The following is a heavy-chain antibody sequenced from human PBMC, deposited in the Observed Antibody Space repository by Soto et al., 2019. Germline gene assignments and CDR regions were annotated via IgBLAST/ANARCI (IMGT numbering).Heavy chain of an antibody. D-gene: IGHD3-10*01. J-gene: IGHJ5*02. Sequence: PGESLKISCAASGFTFSSYAMSWVRQAPGKGLEWVSAISGSGGSTYYADSVKGRFTISRDNSKNTLYLQMNSLRAEDTAVYYCAKFDYGSGHPNWFDPWGQGTLVTVSS. CDR3: AKFDYGSGHPNWFDP. V-gene: IGHV3-23*01. CDR1: GFTFSSYA. CDR2: ISGSGGST.